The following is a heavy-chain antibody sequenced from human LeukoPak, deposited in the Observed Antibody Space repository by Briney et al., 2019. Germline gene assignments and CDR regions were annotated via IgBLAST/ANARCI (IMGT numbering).Heavy chain of an antibody. CDR2: IYYSGST. V-gene: IGHV4-39*07. Sequence: SETLSLTCAISGGSIGVTPYYWGWIRQPPGKGLEWIGSIYYSGSTYYNPSLKSRLTISVDTSKNQFSLKLTSVTAADTAVYYCARASTIFGHFAYWGRGTLVTVSS. D-gene: IGHD3-3*01. CDR3: ARASTIFGHFAY. J-gene: IGHJ4*02. CDR1: GGSIGVTPYY.